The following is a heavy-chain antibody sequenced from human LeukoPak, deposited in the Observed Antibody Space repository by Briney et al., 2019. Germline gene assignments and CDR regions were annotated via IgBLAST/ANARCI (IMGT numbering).Heavy chain of an antibody. Sequence: SETLSLTCTVSGGSISSYYWSWIRQPAGKGLEWIGRIYTSGSTNYNPSLKSRVTMSVDTSKNQSSLKLSSVTAADTAVYYCARVPPRYCSSTSCYLFDPWGQGTLVTVSS. CDR2: IYTSGST. V-gene: IGHV4-4*07. CDR1: GGSISSYY. CDR3: ARVPPRYCSSTSCYLFDP. J-gene: IGHJ5*02. D-gene: IGHD2-2*01.